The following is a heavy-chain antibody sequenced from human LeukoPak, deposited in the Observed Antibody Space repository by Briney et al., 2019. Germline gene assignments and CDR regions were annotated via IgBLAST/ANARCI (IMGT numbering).Heavy chain of an antibody. D-gene: IGHD5-18*01. CDR1: GGTFSSYA. V-gene: IGHV1-69*13. CDR3: ARVLPRGYSYGEIDY. J-gene: IGHJ4*02. CDR2: IIPIFGTA. Sequence: ASVKVSCKASGGTFSSYAISWVRQAPGQGLEWMGGIIPIFGTANYAQKFQGRVTITADESTSTAYMELSSLRSEDTAVYYCARVLPRGYSYGEIDYWGQGTLVTVSS.